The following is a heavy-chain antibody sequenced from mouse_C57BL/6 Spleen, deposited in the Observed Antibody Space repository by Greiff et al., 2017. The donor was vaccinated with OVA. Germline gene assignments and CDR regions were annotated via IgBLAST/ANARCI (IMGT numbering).Heavy chain of an antibody. CDR2: ISDGGSYT. J-gene: IGHJ4*01. CDR1: GFTFSSYA. D-gene: IGHD2-3*01. Sequence: EVKLVESGGGLVKPGGSLKLSCAASGFTFSSYAMSWVRQTPEKRLEWVATISDGGSYTYYPDNVKGRFTISRDNAKNNLYLQMSHLKSEDTAMYYCARDGGYYVIYYYAMDYWGQGTSVTVSS. CDR3: ARDGGYYVIYYYAMDY. V-gene: IGHV5-4*01.